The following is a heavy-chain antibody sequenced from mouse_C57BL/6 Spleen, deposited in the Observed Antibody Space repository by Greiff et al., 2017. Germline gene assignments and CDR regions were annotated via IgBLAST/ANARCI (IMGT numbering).Heavy chain of an antibody. V-gene: IGHV5-4*01. CDR3: ARDQDYGSSYWYFDV. CDR2: ISDGGSYT. Sequence: EVMLVESGGALVKPGGSLKLSCAASGFTFSSYAMSWVRQTPEKRLEWVATISDGGSYTYYPDNVKGRFTISRDNAKNNLYLQMSHLKSEDTAMYYCARDQDYGSSYWYFDVWGTGTTVTVSS. CDR1: GFTFSSYA. D-gene: IGHD1-1*01. J-gene: IGHJ1*03.